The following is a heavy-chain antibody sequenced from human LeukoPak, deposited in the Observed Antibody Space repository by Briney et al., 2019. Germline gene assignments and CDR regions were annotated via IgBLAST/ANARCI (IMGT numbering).Heavy chain of an antibody. Sequence: GGSLRLSCAASGFTFSSYAMQWVRQAPGKGLEWGAVIWYDGSNKYYADSVKGRFTISRDNSKNTLYLQMNSLRAEDTAVYYCARAHGYSYGYIDYWGQGALVTVSS. CDR3: ARAHGYSYGYIDY. CDR1: GFTFSSYA. V-gene: IGHV3-33*01. J-gene: IGHJ4*02. CDR2: IWYDGSNK. D-gene: IGHD5-18*01.